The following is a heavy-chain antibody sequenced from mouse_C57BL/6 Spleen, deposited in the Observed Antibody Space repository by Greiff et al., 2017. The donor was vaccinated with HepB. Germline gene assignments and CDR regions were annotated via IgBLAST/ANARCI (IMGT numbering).Heavy chain of an antibody. J-gene: IGHJ2*01. CDR2: ILPGSGST. V-gene: IGHV1-9*01. Sequence: QVQLQQSGAELMKPGASVKLSCKATGYTFTGYWIEWVKQRPGHGLEWIGEILPGSGSTNYNVKFKGKATFTADTSSNTAYMQLSSLTTEDSAIYYCASHYDLYYFDYWGQGTTLTVSS. CDR3: ASHYDLYYFDY. CDR1: GYTFTGYW. D-gene: IGHD2-4*01.